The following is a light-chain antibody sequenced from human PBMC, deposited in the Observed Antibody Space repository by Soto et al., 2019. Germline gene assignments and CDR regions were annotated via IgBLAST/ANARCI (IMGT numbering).Light chain of an antibody. J-gene: IGLJ2*01. CDR1: TGAVTNGHY. V-gene: IGLV7-46*01. CDR3: LLSYHVASVVSVV. Sequence: QAVVNQEPSLTVSPGGTVTLTCGSSTGAVTNGHYPYWFQQKPGQAPRTLIYDTSNRHSWTPARFSGSLLGGKAALTLSGAQPDDEADYYCLLSYHVASVVSVVFGRGTKLTVL. CDR2: DTS.